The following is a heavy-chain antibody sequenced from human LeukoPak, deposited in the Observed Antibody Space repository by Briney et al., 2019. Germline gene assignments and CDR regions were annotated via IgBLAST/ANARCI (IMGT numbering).Heavy chain of an antibody. J-gene: IGHJ4*02. Sequence: ASVKVSCKASGYTFTSYGISWVRQAPGQGLEWMGWISAYNGNTNYEQKLQGRVTMTTDTSTSTAYMELRSLRSNDTAVYYCARDSISMIVVVITPPDYWGQGTLVTVSS. D-gene: IGHD3-22*01. V-gene: IGHV1-18*01. CDR2: ISAYNGNT. CDR1: GYTFTSYG. CDR3: ARDSISMIVVVITPPDY.